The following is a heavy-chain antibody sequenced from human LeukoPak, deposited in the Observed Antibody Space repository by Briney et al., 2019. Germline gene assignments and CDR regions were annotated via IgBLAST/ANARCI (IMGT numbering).Heavy chain of an antibody. CDR1: GFTFSSHS. Sequence: GGSLRLSFAASGFTFSSHSMNWVRQAPGKGLEWVSYISSSTSNIYYADSVRGRFTISRDNAKGSLYLQMDSLRAEDTAVYYCARDYGGPFDYWGQGTLVTVSS. V-gene: IGHV3-48*01. CDR2: ISSSTSNI. CDR3: ARDYGGPFDY. J-gene: IGHJ4*02. D-gene: IGHD4-23*01.